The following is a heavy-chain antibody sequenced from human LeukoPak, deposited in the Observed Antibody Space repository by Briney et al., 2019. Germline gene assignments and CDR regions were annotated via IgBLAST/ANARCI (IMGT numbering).Heavy chain of an antibody. CDR2: ISESSSFI. D-gene: IGHD2-8*01. J-gene: IGHJ5*02. Sequence: GGSLRLSCAASGFTFSGYWMTWVRQAPGKGLEWVSSISESSSFIQYAESLKGRFAISRDNAKNSLYLQMNSLRAEDTAVYYCARQRGYCSSGVCRGWFDPWGQGTLVTVSS. CDR1: GFTFSGYW. CDR3: ARQRGYCSSGVCRGWFDP. V-gene: IGHV3-21*01.